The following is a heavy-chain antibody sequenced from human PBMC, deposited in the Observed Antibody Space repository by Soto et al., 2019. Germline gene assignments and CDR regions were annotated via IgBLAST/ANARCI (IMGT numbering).Heavy chain of an antibody. J-gene: IGHJ6*02. CDR2: IWYDGSNK. V-gene: IGHV3-33*01. Sequence: HPVGSLRLSCAASGFTFSSYGMHWVRQAPGKGLEWVAVIWYDGSNKYYADSVKGRFTISRDNSKNTLYLQMNSLRAEDTAVYYCARDARRDYYYYGMDVWGQGTTVTVSS. CDR1: GFTFSSYG. CDR3: ARDARRDYYYYGMDV.